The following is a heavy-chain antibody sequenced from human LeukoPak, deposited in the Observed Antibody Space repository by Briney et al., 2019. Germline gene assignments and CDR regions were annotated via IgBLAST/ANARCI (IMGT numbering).Heavy chain of an antibody. D-gene: IGHD3-10*01. Sequence: PGGSLRLSCAASGFTFSSYAMHWVRQAPGKGLEWVAVISYDGSNKYYADSVKGRFTISRDNSKNTLYLQMNSLRAEDTAVYYCARDGSMVRGVIGWFDPWGQGTLVTVSS. J-gene: IGHJ5*02. CDR1: GFTFSSYA. V-gene: IGHV3-30-3*01. CDR2: ISYDGSNK. CDR3: ARDGSMVRGVIGWFDP.